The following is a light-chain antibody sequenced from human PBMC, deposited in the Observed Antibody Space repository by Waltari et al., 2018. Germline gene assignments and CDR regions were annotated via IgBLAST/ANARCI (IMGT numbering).Light chain of an antibody. CDR3: MQALQAPIT. Sequence: DIVMTQSPPSLPVTPGEPASISCRSSQSLLHSNGYNYLDWYLQKPVQSPQLLIYLGSNRASGVPDRFSGSVSGTDFTLKISRVEAEDVGVYCCMQALQAPITFGQGTRLEIK. J-gene: IGKJ5*01. CDR2: LGS. CDR1: QSLLHSNGYNY. V-gene: IGKV2-28*01.